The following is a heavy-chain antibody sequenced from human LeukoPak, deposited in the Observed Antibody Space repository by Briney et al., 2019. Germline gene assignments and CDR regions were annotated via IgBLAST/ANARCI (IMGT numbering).Heavy chain of an antibody. J-gene: IGHJ3*02. CDR1: GFTFSSYW. CDR3: AGVVMTTVASPAEAFDI. Sequence: GGSLRLSCAASGFTFSSYWMSWVRQAPGKGLEWVANIKQDGSEKYYVDSVKGRFTISRDNAKNSLYLQMNSLRAEDTAVYYCAGVVMTTVASPAEAFDIWGQGTMVTVSS. V-gene: IGHV3-7*01. CDR2: IKQDGSEK. D-gene: IGHD4-23*01.